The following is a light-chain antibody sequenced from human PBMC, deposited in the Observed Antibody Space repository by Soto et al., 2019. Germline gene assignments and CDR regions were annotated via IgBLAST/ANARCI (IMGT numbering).Light chain of an antibody. Sequence: QSVLTQPPSASGSPGQSVTISCTGTSSDVGGYNYVSWYQQHPGKAPKLLIYEVIKRPSGVSDRFSGSKSGNTASLTVSGLQAEDEADYYCSSFGGSNNWLFGGGTKLTVL. CDR1: SSDVGGYNY. CDR2: EVI. J-gene: IGLJ3*02. CDR3: SSFGGSNNWL. V-gene: IGLV2-8*01.